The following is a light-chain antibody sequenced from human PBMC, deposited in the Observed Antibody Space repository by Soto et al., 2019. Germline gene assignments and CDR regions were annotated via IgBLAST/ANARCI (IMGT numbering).Light chain of an antibody. CDR3: SSYTSSATLV. Sequence: QSALTQPASVSGSPGQSITISCTGTSSDVGGYKYVSWYQQHPGKAPKLIIHEVSSRPSGVSSRFSGSKSGNTASLTISGLQAEDEADYYCSSYTSSATLVFGVGTKSPS. J-gene: IGLJ2*01. V-gene: IGLV2-14*01. CDR2: EVS. CDR1: SSDVGGYKY.